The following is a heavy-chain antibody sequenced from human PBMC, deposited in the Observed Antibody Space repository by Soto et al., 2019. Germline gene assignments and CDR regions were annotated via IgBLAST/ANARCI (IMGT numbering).Heavy chain of an antibody. CDR3: AREENTMVRGVQRRYYYTDV. CDR2: IKQDGSEK. V-gene: IGHV3-7*01. J-gene: IGHJ6*03. Sequence: PGGSLRLSCAASGFTFSSYWMSWVRQAPGKGLEWVANIKQDGSEKYYVDSVKGRFTISRDNAKNSLYLQMNTLRAEDTAVYYCAREENTMVRGVQRRYYYTDVWGKGTTVTVSS. CDR1: GFTFSSYW. D-gene: IGHD3-10*01.